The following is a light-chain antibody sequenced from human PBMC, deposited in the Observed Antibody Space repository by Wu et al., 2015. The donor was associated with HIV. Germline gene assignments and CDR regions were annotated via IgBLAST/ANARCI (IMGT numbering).Light chain of an antibody. CDR1: QSVNTF. J-gene: IGKJ4*01. CDR2: DAS. Sequence: EIVLTQSPDTLSLSPGETATLSCRASQSVNTFLSWYQQRPGQTPRLLIYDASNRATGIPARFSGSGSGTDFTLTISSLEPEDFAVYYCQQHSGWPHAFGGGTKVEIK. V-gene: IGKV3-11*01. CDR3: QQHSGWPHA.